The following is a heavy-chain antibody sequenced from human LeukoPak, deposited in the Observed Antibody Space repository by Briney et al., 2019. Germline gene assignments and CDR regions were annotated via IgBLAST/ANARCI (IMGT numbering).Heavy chain of an antibody. CDR2: ISAYNGNT. CDR1: GYTFTSYG. D-gene: IGHD2-2*01. Sequence: ASVKVSCKASGYTFTSYGISWVRQAPGQGLEWMGWISAYNGNTYYAQKLQGRVTMTTDTSTSTAYMELRSLRSDDTAVYYCARERVVVVPAVGPYYYGMDVWGQGTTVTVSS. CDR3: ARERVVVVPAVGPYYYGMDV. V-gene: IGHV1-18*01. J-gene: IGHJ6*02.